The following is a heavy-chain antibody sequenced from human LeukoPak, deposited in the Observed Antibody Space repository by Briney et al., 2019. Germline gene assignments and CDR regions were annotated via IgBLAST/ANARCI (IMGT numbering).Heavy chain of an antibody. J-gene: IGHJ4*02. D-gene: IGHD2-2*01. CDR2: ISGSGGST. Sequence: PGGSLRLSCAASGFTFSSYAMSWVRQAPGKGLEWVSAISGSGGSTYYADSVKGRFSISRDNSKNTLYLQVNSLRAEDTAVYYCAKDRGAVVPAGFDYWGQGTLVTVSS. V-gene: IGHV3-23*01. CDR3: AKDRGAVVPAGFDY. CDR1: GFTFSSYA.